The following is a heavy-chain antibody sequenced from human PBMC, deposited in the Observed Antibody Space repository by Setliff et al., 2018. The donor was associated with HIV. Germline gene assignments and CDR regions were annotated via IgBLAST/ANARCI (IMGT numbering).Heavy chain of an antibody. CDR1: GGSFSTYS. J-gene: IGHJ6*02. V-gene: IGHV4-34*01. Sequence: PSETLSLTCAVYGGSFSTYSWTWIRQPPGKGLEWIGEINHSGSTNYNPSLKGRLTITVDTSKNQFSLKLSSVTAADTAVYYCARGGYYYYFGVDVWGQGTTVTVSS. CDR3: ARGGYYYYFGVDV. CDR2: INHSGST.